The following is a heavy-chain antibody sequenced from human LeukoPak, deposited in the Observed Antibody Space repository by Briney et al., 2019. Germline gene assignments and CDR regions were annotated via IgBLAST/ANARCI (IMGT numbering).Heavy chain of an antibody. CDR2: INTDGSST. Sequence: GGSLRLSCAASGFTFSSYWMHWVRQVPGKGPVWVSHINTDGSSTTYADSVKGRFTISRDNAKNTLYLQMNSLRAEDTAVYYCAIGGSRWFGELRSGYWGQGTLVTVSS. J-gene: IGHJ4*02. CDR3: AIGGSRWFGELRSGY. CDR1: GFTFSSYW. V-gene: IGHV3-74*01. D-gene: IGHD3-10*01.